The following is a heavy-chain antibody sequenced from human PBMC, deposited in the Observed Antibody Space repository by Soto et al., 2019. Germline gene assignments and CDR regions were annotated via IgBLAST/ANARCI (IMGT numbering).Heavy chain of an antibody. D-gene: IGHD2-2*01. CDR2: ISWNSGTI. V-gene: IGHV3-9*01. Sequence: EVQLVESGGGLVQPGRSLRLSCAASGFTFKDHIMHWVRQAPGKGLEWVSGISWNSGTIGYADSVKGRFTISRDNAKNSLYLQMNSLRAEDTAFYYCAKEGEPYWELTSYYFDYWGQGTLVTVSS. CDR1: GFTFKDHI. CDR3: AKEGEPYWELTSYYFDY. J-gene: IGHJ4*02.